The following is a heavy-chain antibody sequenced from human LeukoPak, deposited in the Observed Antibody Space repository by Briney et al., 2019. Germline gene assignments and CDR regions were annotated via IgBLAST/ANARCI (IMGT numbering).Heavy chain of an antibody. CDR1: GFTFGDYA. CDR3: TRAPHPRCSSSGCYLDY. J-gene: IGHJ4*02. Sequence: GGSLRLSCSTSGFTFGDYAMSWVRQAPGKGLEWVGFIRAKAYGGATKYAASVNGRFSISRDDSQSIANLQMSDLKTEDTAVHYCTRAPHPRCSSSGCYLDYWGQGTLVTVSS. CDR2: IRAKAYGGAT. D-gene: IGHD2-2*01. V-gene: IGHV3-49*04.